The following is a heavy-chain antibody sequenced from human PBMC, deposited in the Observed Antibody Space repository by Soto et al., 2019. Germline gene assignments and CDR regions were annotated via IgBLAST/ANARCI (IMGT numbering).Heavy chain of an antibody. CDR3: AKDRAQYSSGWRYFDY. V-gene: IGHV3-23*01. CDR2: ISGSGGST. J-gene: IGHJ4*02. D-gene: IGHD6-19*01. CDR1: GFTFSSYA. Sequence: GGSLRLSCAASGFTFSSYAMSWVRQAPGKGLEWVSAISGSGGSTYYADSVKGRFTISRDNSKNTLYLQMNSLRAEDTAVYYCAKDRAQYSSGWRYFDYWGQGTQVTVS.